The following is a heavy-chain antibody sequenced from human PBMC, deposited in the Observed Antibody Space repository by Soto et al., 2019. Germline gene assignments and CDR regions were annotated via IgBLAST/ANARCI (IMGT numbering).Heavy chain of an antibody. D-gene: IGHD3-16*01. CDR1: GGSISSYY. CDR3: ARRWGGYFDY. V-gene: IGHV4-59*08. CDR2: IYYRGSS. Sequence: QVQLQESGPGLVKPSETLSLTCTVSGGSISSYYWSWIRQPPGKGLEWIWYIYYRGSSNYNPSLKRRVTISVDTSKNQISLKLRSVTATDTAVYYCARRWGGYFDYWGQGTLVTVSS. J-gene: IGHJ4*02.